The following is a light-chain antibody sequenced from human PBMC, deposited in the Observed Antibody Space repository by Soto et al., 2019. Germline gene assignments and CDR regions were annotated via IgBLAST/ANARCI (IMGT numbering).Light chain of an antibody. Sequence: EIVMTQSPATLSVSPGERATLSCRASQTVRDNLAWYQQKPGQAPRLLIYGASIRATGIPARFSGSGSGTEFTLTIYTLQSEDFAVYYCQQYNIWPLTFGGGTKVEIK. CDR2: GAS. CDR3: QQYNIWPLT. J-gene: IGKJ4*01. V-gene: IGKV3D-15*03. CDR1: QTVRDN.